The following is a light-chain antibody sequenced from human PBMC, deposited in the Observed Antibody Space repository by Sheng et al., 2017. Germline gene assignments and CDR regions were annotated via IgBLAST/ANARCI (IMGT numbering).Light chain of an antibody. CDR1: QSVTSRS. V-gene: IGKV3D-20*01. Sequence: EIVLTQSPATLSLSPGERATLSCGASQSVTSRSLAWYQHKPGLAPRLLISDASTRATGIPDRFSGSGSGTDFTLTISRLEPEDFAVYYCQQYSSAPLTSVGGT. J-gene: IGKJ4*01. CDR3: QQYSSAPLT. CDR2: DAS.